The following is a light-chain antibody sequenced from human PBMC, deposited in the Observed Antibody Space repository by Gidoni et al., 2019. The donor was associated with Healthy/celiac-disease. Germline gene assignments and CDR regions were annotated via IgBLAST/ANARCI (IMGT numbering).Light chain of an antibody. V-gene: IGLV2-8*01. CDR1: SSDVGRYNY. J-gene: IGLJ2*01. Sequence: QSSLTQPPSASASPAQSVTISCTGTSSDVGRYNYVSWYQQHPGKAPKLMIYEGSKRPSGVPDRFSGSKSGNTASLTVSGLQAEDEADYYCSSYAGSNNYVVFGGGTKLTVL. CDR2: EGS. CDR3: SSYAGSNNYVV.